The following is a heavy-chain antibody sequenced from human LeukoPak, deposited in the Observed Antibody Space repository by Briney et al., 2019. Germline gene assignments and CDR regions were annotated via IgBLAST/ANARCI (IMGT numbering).Heavy chain of an antibody. D-gene: IGHD3-22*01. CDR3: ARPGYYYDSSGYYSYYFDY. V-gene: IGHV1-18*01. J-gene: IGHJ4*02. CDR1: GYTFTSYG. CDR2: ISAYNGNT. Sequence: ASVKVSCKASGYTFTSYGISWVRQAPGQGLEWMGWISAYNGNTSYAQKLQGRVTMTTDTSTSTAYMELRSLRSDDTAVYYCARPGYYYDSSGYYSYYFDYWGQGTLVTVSS.